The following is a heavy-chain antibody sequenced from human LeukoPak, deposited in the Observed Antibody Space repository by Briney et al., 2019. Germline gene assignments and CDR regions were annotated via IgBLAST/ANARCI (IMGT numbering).Heavy chain of an antibody. J-gene: IGHJ4*02. CDR2: INPNSGGT. D-gene: IGHD1-26*01. V-gene: IGHV1-2*02. CDR3: ARMGATTAFDY. CDR1: GYIFTNYG. Sequence: GASVKVSCKASGYIFTNYGISWVRQAPGQGLEWMGWINPNSGGTNYAQKFQGRVTMTRDTSISTAYMELSRLRSDDTAVYYCARMGATTAFDYWGQGTLVTVSS.